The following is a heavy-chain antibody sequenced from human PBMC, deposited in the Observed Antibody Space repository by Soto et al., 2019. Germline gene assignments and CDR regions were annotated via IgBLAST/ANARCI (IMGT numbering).Heavy chain of an antibody. CDR3: ARVGYSYNWNYRAFDI. D-gene: IGHD1-7*01. Sequence: GASVKVSCKASGYTFTSYGISWVRQAPGQGLEWMGWISAYNGNTNYAQKLQGRVTMTTDTSTSTAYMELRSLRSDDTAVYYCARVGYSYNWNYRAFDIWGQGTMVTVSS. V-gene: IGHV1-18*01. J-gene: IGHJ3*02. CDR2: ISAYNGNT. CDR1: GYTFTSYG.